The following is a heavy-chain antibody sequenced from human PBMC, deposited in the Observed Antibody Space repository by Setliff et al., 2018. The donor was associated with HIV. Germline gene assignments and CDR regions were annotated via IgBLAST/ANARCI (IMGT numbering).Heavy chain of an antibody. Sequence: PSETLSLTCTVSGGSTSNEYWSWIRQPPGKGLEWIGYIYDSGSPKYNPSLKSRVTISIDTSKSQISLKPTSVTAADTAMYHCARVYYFDSSGYYQRGDVFDIWGQGTMVTVSS. J-gene: IGHJ3*02. CDR2: IYDSGSP. CDR3: ARVYYFDSSGYYQRGDVFDI. CDR1: GGSTSNEY. D-gene: IGHD3-22*01. V-gene: IGHV4-59*01.